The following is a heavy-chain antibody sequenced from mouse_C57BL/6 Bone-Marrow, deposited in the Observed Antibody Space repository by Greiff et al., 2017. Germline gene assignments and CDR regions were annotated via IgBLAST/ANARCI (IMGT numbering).Heavy chain of an antibody. CDR3: ARGGDYYGSGYGGAWFAY. CDR1: GYTFTSYW. V-gene: IGHV1-7*01. CDR2: INPSSGYT. D-gene: IGHD1-1*01. J-gene: IGHJ3*01. Sequence: QVQLQQSGAELAKPGASVKLSCKASGYTFTSYWMHWVKQRPGQGLEWIGYINPSSGYTKYNQKFKDKATLTADKSSSTAYMRLSSLTSEDSAVYYWARGGDYYGSGYGGAWFAYWGQGTLVTVSA.